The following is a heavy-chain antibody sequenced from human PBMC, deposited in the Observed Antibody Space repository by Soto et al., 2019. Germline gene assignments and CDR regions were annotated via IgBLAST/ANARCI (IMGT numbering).Heavy chain of an antibody. D-gene: IGHD3-3*01. CDR2: IWYDGSNK. CDR3: ARGGVSQYYDFWSGYREYFDY. CDR1: GFTFSSYG. J-gene: IGHJ4*01. V-gene: IGHV3-33*01. Sequence: QVQLVESGGGVVQPGRSLRLSCAASGFTFSSYGMHWVRQAPGKGLEWVAVIWYDGSNKYYADSVKGRFTISRDNSKNTLYLQMNSLRAEDTAVYYCARGGVSQYYDFWSGYREYFDYWGHGTLVTVST.